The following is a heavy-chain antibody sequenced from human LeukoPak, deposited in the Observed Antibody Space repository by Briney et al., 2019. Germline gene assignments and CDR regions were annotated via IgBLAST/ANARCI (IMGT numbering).Heavy chain of an antibody. CDR3: TREKRYFDWFQADY. Sequence: GGSLGLSCTASGFTFSDYAMSWFRQAPGKGLEWVGFIRNKAYGGTAEYAASVKGRFTISRDDSKTIAYLQMNSLKTEDTAVYYCTREKRYFDWFQADYWGQGTLVTVSS. CDR2: IRNKAYGGTA. V-gene: IGHV3-49*03. CDR1: GFTFSDYA. D-gene: IGHD3-9*01. J-gene: IGHJ4*02.